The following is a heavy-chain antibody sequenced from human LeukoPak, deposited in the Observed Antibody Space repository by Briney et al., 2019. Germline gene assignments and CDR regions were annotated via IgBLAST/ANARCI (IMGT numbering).Heavy chain of an antibody. CDR2: ISYDGSNK. J-gene: IGHJ6*02. CDR3: AKAARCSSTSCYRMDV. D-gene: IGHD2-2*01. Sequence: GGSLRLSCAASGFTFSSYGMHWVPQAPGKGLEWVAVISYDGSNKYYADSVKGRFTISRDNSKNTLYLQMNSLRAEDTAVYYCAKAARCSSTSCYRMDVWGQGTTVTVSS. V-gene: IGHV3-30*18. CDR1: GFTFSSYG.